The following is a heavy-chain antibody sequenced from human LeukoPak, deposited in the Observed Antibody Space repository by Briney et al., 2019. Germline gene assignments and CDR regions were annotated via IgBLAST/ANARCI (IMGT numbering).Heavy chain of an antibody. CDR2: INPSGGST. V-gene: IGHV1-46*01. CDR1: GYTFTSYY. CDR3: ARDAYDSSGYYYAFDI. D-gene: IGHD3-22*01. Sequence: ASVKVSCKASGYTFTSYYMHWVRQAPGQGLEWMGIINPSGGSTSYAQKFQGRVTMTRDTSTSTVYMELSSLRSEDTAVCYCARDAYDSSGYYYAFDIWGQGTMVTVSS. J-gene: IGHJ3*02.